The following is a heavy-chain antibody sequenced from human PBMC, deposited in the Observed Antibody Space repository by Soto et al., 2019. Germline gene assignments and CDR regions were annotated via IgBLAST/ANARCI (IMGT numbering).Heavy chain of an antibody. CDR1: GFTFSSYA. J-gene: IGHJ4*02. CDR3: AKGTDGSCYSAGNY. D-gene: IGHD2-15*01. V-gene: IGHV3-23*01. Sequence: EVQLLESGGGLVQPGGSLRLSCAASGFTFSSYAMSWVRQVPGKGLEWVSVISGDGGNIYYAGSVRGRFTISRDNSKNAVYLQMNSLRAEDTAVYYCAKGTDGSCYSAGNYWGQGTLVSVSS. CDR2: ISGDGGNI.